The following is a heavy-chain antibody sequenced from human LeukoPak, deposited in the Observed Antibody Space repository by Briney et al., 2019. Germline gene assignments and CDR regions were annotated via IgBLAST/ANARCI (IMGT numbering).Heavy chain of an antibody. V-gene: IGHV3-23*01. Sequence: PGGSLPLSCAASGFTFSSYAMSWVRQAPGKGLEWVSAISGSGGSTYYADSVKGRFTISRDNSMNTLYLQMNSLRAEDTAVYYCAKDPVTYYYDSSGYSDAFDIWGQGTMVTVSS. CDR3: AKDPVTYYYDSSGYSDAFDI. CDR2: ISGSGGST. J-gene: IGHJ3*02. D-gene: IGHD3-22*01. CDR1: GFTFSSYA.